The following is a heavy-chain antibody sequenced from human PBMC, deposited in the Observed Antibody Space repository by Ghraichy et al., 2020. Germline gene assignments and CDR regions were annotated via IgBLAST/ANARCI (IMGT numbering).Heavy chain of an antibody. CDR1: GFTFSSYS. Sequence: GGSLRLSCAASGFTFSSYSMNWVRQAPGKGLEWVSYISSSSSTIYYADSVKGRFTISRDNAKNSLYLQMNSLRAEDTAVYYCARSKVVIAIRPTHWYFNLWGRGTLVTVSS. J-gene: IGHJ2*01. V-gene: IGHV3-48*04. CDR3: ARSKVVIAIRPTHWYFNL. CDR2: ISSSSSTI. D-gene: IGHD2-21*01.